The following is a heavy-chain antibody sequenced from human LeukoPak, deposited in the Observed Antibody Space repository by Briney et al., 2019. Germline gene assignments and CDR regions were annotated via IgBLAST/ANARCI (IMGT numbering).Heavy chain of an antibody. Sequence: SETLSLTCTVSGGSISSYYWSWIRQPPGKGLEWIGYIYYSGSTNYNPSLKSRVTISVDMSKNQFSLKLSSVTAADTAVYFCARLFGSSGWPYYFDYWGQGTLVTVSS. V-gene: IGHV4-59*08. CDR1: GGSISSYY. J-gene: IGHJ4*02. CDR3: ARLFGSSGWPYYFDY. D-gene: IGHD6-19*01. CDR2: IYYSGST.